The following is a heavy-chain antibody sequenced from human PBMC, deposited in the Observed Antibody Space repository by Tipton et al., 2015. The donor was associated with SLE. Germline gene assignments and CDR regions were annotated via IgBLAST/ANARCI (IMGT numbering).Heavy chain of an antibody. Sequence: LRLSCTVSGGSISSNYWSWIRQHPGKGLEWIGYIDYSGSTNFNPSLKSRVTISGDTSRNQFSLNLSSATAADTAVDFCACHWEQNDYWFDPWGQGALVTLSS. V-gene: IGHV4-59*03. J-gene: IGHJ5*02. CDR2: IDYSGST. D-gene: IGHD1-26*01. CDR3: ACHWEQNDYWFDP. CDR1: GGSISSNY.